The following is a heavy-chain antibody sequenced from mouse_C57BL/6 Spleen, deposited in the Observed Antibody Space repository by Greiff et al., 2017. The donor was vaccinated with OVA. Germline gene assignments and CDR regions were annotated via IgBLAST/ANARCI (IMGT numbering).Heavy chain of an antibody. CDR2: IYPGDGDT. Sequence: QVQLKQSGPELVKPGASVKISCKASGYAFSGSWMNWGKQRPGKGLEWIGRIYPGDGDTNYNGKFKGKATLTADKSSSTAYMQLSSLTSEDSAVYFCAIVFDYWGQGTTLTVSS. CDR1: GYAFSGSW. J-gene: IGHJ2*01. CDR3: AIVFDY. V-gene: IGHV1-82*01.